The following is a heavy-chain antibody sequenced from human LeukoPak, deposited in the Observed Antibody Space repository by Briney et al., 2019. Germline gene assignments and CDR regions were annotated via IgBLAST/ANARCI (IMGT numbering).Heavy chain of an antibody. Sequence: ASVKVSCKASGYTFTSYYMHWVRQAPGQGLEWMGITNPSGGSTSYAQKFQGRVTMTRDTSTSTVYMELSSLRSEDTAVYYCARGMIPSRYRYYFDYWGQGTLVTVSS. CDR2: TNPSGGST. V-gene: IGHV1-46*01. CDR3: ARGMIPSRYRYYFDY. CDR1: GYTFTSYY. D-gene: IGHD3-22*01. J-gene: IGHJ4*02.